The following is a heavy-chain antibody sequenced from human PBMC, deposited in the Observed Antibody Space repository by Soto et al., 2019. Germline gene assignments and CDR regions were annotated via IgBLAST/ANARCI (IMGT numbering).Heavy chain of an antibody. Sequence: QVQLVQSGAEVKKPGASVKVSCKASGYTFTSYDINWVRQATGQGLEWMGWMNPNSGNTSYAQRFQGRVTMTRDTSISTAYMELSSLRSEDTAVYYCARGVVGSGTSYFQHWGQGTLVTVSS. D-gene: IGHD3-10*01. CDR2: MNPNSGNT. V-gene: IGHV1-8*01. CDR3: ARGVVGSGTSYFQH. CDR1: GYTFTSYD. J-gene: IGHJ1*01.